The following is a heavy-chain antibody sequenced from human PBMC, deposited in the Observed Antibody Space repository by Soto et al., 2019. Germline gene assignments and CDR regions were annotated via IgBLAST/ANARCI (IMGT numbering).Heavy chain of an antibody. Sequence: QVQLVQSGAEVKKPGASVKVSCKASGYTFTSYGISWVRQAPGQGLEWMGWISAYNGNTNYAQKLQGRVTMTTDTSTSTAYMGLRSLRSDDTAVYYCARVAEDSSSYWHFRPGSWFDPWGQGTLVTVSS. CDR1: GYTFTSYG. CDR3: ARVAEDSSSYWHFRPGSWFDP. D-gene: IGHD6-6*01. CDR2: ISAYNGNT. J-gene: IGHJ5*02. V-gene: IGHV1-18*01.